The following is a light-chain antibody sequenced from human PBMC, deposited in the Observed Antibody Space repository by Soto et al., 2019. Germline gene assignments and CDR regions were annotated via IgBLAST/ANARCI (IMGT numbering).Light chain of an antibody. CDR3: QQYNSYPRT. CDR1: QSISTW. Sequence: DIQMTQSPSTLSASVGDRATITCRASQSISTWLAWYQQKPGKAPKVLIYKASSLESGVSSRFSGSGSGTEFTLTISSLQPDDFATYYCQQYNSYPRTFGQGTKVEIE. J-gene: IGKJ1*01. CDR2: KAS. V-gene: IGKV1-5*03.